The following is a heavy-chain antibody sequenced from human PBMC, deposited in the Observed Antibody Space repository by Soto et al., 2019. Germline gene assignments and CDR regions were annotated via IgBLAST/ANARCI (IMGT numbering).Heavy chain of an antibody. Sequence: SETLSLTCTVSGDSISNGDYYWSWIRQPPGRGLEWIGYIDSSGSTYYDPSLKSRLTMSVDMSKNQFSLRLTSVTAADTAVYYCASRYLYWGQGLLVTVSS. CDR3: ASRYLY. CDR2: IDSSGST. V-gene: IGHV4-30-4*01. D-gene: IGHD3-16*02. CDR1: GDSISNGDYY. J-gene: IGHJ4*02.